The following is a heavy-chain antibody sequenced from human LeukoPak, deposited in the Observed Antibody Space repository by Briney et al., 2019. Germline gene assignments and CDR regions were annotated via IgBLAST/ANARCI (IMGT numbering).Heavy chain of an antibody. Sequence: PSETLSLTCTVSGGSISSYYWSWIRQPPGKGLEWIGYIYYSGSTYYNPSLKSRVTISVDTSKNQFSLKLSSVTAADTAVYYCASLWSGYYFSYYWGQGTLVTVSS. D-gene: IGHD3-3*01. CDR1: GGSISSYY. V-gene: IGHV4-59*08. CDR2: IYYSGST. CDR3: ASLWSGYYFSYY. J-gene: IGHJ4*02.